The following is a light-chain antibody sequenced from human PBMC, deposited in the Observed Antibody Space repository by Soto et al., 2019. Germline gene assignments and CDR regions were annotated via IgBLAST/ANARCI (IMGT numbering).Light chain of an antibody. CDR3: QQYNSLWT. CDR2: EAS. V-gene: IGKV1-5*03. J-gene: IGKJ1*01. CDR1: QSISNW. Sequence: DIQMTQSPSTLSASVGDRVTITCRASQSISNWLAWYQQKPGKVPEVLIYEASRLKSGVPSRFSGSGSGTEFTLTISSLQPDDFATYYCQQYNSLWTFGQGTKVEIK.